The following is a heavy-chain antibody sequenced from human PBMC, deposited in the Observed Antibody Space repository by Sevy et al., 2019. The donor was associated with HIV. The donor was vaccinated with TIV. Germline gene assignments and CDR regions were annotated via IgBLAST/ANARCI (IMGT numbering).Heavy chain of an antibody. V-gene: IGHV1-2*06. CDR3: AREDYYDASGGWVDP. CDR1: GYTFIDYY. Sequence: ASVKVSCKASGYTFIDYYIHWVRQAPGQALEWMGRINLNSGATNYAQKFQDRVTMTRDTSISTSYMELRRLRSDDTAVYYCAREDYYDASGGWVDPWGQGTLVTVSS. CDR2: INLNSGAT. J-gene: IGHJ5*02. D-gene: IGHD3-22*01.